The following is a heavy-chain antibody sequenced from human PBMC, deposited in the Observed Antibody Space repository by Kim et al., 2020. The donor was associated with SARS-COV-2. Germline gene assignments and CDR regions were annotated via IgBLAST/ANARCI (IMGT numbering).Heavy chain of an antibody. V-gene: IGHV5-51*01. J-gene: IGHJ3*01. CDR1: GYQFPNYW. D-gene: IGHD2-21*01. CDR2: IYPGDSDA. CDR3: ARVHIESLVKAFDV. Sequence: GESLKISCKASGYQFPNYWIAWVRQMPEKGLECMGIIYPGDSDARYSPSFKGQVIISTDKSINTAYLQWHSLEASDSALYFCARVHIESLVKAFDVWGQGTVVTVTS.